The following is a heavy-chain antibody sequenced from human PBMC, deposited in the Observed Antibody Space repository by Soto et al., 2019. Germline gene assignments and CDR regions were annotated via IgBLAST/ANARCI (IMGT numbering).Heavy chain of an antibody. CDR1: GGSISSYY. V-gene: IGHV4-59*01. J-gene: IGHJ5*02. D-gene: IGHD3-10*01. CDR2: IYYSGST. CDR3: ARDFRGWFDP. Sequence: ATLSITGTVSGGSISSYYWSWIRQPPGKGLEWIGYIYYSGSTNYNPSLKSRVTISVDTSKNQFSLKLSSVTAADTAVYYCARDFRGWFDPWGQGTLVTVSS.